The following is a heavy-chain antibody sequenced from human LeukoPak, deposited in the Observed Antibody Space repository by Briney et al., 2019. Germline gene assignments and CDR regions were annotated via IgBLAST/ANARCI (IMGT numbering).Heavy chain of an antibody. J-gene: IGHJ6*02. V-gene: IGHV3-23*01. CDR3: AKDKHHYYDSSGYFYYYYYGMDV. CDR2: ISGSGGST. CDR1: GFTFSSYS. Sequence: GGSLRLSCAASGFTFSSYSMNWVRQAPGKGLEWVSAISGSGGSTYYADSVEGRFTISRDNSKNTLYLQMNSLRAEDTAVYYCAKDKHHYYDSSGYFYYYYYGMDVWGQGTTVTVSS. D-gene: IGHD3-22*01.